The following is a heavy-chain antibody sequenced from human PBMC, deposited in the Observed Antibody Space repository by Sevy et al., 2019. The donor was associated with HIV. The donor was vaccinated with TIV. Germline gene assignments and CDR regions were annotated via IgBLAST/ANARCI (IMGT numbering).Heavy chain of an antibody. CDR2: FHSDDTT. CDR3: ARGKSGYGYALNY. V-gene: IGHV3-66*01. D-gene: IGHD5-18*01. J-gene: IGHJ4*02. Sequence: GGSLRLSCAASGFTVNSNYMTWVRQAPDKGLEGVSVFHSDDTTYPADSVKDRFTISRDNFKNTLYLHMSSLRAEDTAVYYCARGKSGYGYALNYWGQGTLVTVSS. CDR1: GFTVNSNY.